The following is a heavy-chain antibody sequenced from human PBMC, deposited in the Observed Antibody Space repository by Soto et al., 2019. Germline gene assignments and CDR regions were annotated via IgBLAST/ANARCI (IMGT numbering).Heavy chain of an antibody. CDR1: GGSISSSKW. Sequence: QVQLQESGPGLVKPSGTLSLTCAVSGGSISSSKWWTWVRQPPGKGLEWIGEIYHDGNTNYNPSLKSRVTISVDKSKNQFSLNVRSLTAADTAVYYCARLEGTSYLDYWGQGILVTVSS. V-gene: IGHV4-4*02. CDR2: IYHDGNT. CDR3: ARLEGTSYLDY. J-gene: IGHJ4*02. D-gene: IGHD1-7*01.